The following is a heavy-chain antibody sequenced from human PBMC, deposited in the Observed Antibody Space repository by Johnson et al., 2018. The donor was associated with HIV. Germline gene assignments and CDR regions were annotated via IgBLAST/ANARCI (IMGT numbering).Heavy chain of an antibody. CDR3: ARVRGDGSGGSCYRWGTFDI. J-gene: IGHJ3*02. Sequence: EVQLVESGGGLVQPGGSLRLSCAASGFTFSSYDMHWVRQATGKGLEWVSAIGTAGDTYYPGSVKGRFTISRENAKNSLYLQMNSLRAEDTALYYCARVRGDGSGGSCYRWGTFDIWGQGTMVTVSS. CDR1: GFTFSSYD. CDR2: IGTAGDT. V-gene: IGHV3-13*01. D-gene: IGHD2-15*01.